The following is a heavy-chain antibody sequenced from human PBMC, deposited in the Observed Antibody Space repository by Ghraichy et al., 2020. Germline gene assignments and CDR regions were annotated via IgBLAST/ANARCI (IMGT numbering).Heavy chain of an antibody. CDR1: GFTFSNAW. V-gene: IGHV3-15*01. J-gene: IGHJ4*02. D-gene: IGHD2-15*01. CDR3: TTVGDIVYY. Sequence: GGSLRLSCAASGFTFSNAWMSWVRQAPGKGLEWVGRIKNKADGGTTDYAAPVKGRFTISRDVSKNTLYLQMNSLKTEDTAVYYCTTVGDIVYYWGQGTLVTVSS. CDR2: IKNKADGGTT.